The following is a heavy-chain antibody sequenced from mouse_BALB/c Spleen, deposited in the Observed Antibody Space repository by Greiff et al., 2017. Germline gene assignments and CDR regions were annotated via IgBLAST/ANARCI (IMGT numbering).Heavy chain of an antibody. CDR3: ARDRQLYAMDY. V-gene: IGHV7-3*02. CDR1: GFTFTDYY. J-gene: IGHJ4*01. D-gene: IGHD4-1*02. CDR2: IRNKANGYKT. Sequence: EVKLVESGGGLVQPGGSLRLSCATSGFTFTDYYMSWVRQPPGKALEWLGFIRNKANGYKTEYSASVKGRFTISRDNSQSILYLHMNTLRAEDSATYYCARDRQLYAMDYWGQGTSVTVSS.